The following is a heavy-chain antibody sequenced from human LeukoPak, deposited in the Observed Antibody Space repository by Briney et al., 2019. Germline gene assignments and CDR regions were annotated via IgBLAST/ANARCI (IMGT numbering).Heavy chain of an antibody. J-gene: IGHJ4*02. CDR2: IRSKAYGGTT. CDR1: GFTFGDYA. V-gene: IGHV3-49*03. CDR3: TRAGGGYSYGYPFDY. D-gene: IGHD5-18*01. Sequence: PGRSLRLSCTASGFTFGDYAMSWFRQAPGKGLEWVGFIRSKAYGGTTEYAASVKGRFTISRDDSKSIAYLQMNSLKTEDTAVYYCTRAGGGYSYGYPFDYWGQGTLVTVSS.